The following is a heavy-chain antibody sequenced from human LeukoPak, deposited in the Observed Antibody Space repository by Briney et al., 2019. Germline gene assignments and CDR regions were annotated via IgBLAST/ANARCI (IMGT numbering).Heavy chain of an antibody. CDR2: IWNDGGNK. CDR3: ARDRCSGGSCYSEWYFDL. CDR1: GFSFSSSG. J-gene: IGHJ2*01. Sequence: GGSLRLSCAASGFSFSSSGMHWLRQAPGKGLEWVAVIWNDGGNKDYADSVKGRFTISRDNSKNTLYLQMNSLRAEDTAVYYCARDRCSGGSCYSEWYFDLWGRGTLVTVSS. V-gene: IGHV3-33*01. D-gene: IGHD2-15*01.